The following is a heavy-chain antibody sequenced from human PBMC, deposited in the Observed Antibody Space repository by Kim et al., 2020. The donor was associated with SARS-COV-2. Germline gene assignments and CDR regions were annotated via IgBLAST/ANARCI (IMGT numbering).Heavy chain of an antibody. J-gene: IGHJ4*02. CDR2: IYSDGSGT. V-gene: IGHV3-23*03. CDR3: AKGGYAMLPPPDY. CDR1: GFTFSSYA. Sequence: GGSLRLSCAASGFTFSSYAMTWVRQAPGKGLEWVSLIYSDGSGTYYADSVKGRFTISRDNSKNTLSLQMNSLRAEDTAVYYCAKGGYAMLPPPDYTVPGT. D-gene: IGHD3-10*02.